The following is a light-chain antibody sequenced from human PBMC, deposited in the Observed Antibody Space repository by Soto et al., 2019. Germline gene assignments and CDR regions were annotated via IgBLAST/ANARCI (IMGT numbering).Light chain of an antibody. CDR1: QSISNY. Sequence: IQMTQSPSSLSAFVGDRVTITCRASQSISNYLNWYQQKPGKAPKLLIYAASSLQSGVPSRFSGSESGTDFTLTISSLQPEDFATYYCQQSYSTPLTFGGGTKVEI. V-gene: IGKV1-39*01. CDR2: AAS. J-gene: IGKJ4*01. CDR3: QQSYSTPLT.